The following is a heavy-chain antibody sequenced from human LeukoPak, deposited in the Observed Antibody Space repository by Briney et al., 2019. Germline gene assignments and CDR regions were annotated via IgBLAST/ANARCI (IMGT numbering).Heavy chain of an antibody. CDR1: GDSISSYY. D-gene: IGHD3-10*01. J-gene: IGHJ5*02. Sequence: SETLSLTCTVSGDSISSYYWSWVRQPPGKGLEWIGYIYFSGSTNYSPSLKSRVTISLDTSKNQFSLDLSSVTAADTAMYYCVRTTTGYYNYFDPWGQGTLVTVSS. CDR2: IYFSGST. V-gene: IGHV4-59*01. CDR3: VRTTTGYYNYFDP.